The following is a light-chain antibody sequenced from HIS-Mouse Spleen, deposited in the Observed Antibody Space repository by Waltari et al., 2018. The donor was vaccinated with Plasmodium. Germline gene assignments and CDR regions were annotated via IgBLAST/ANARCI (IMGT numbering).Light chain of an antibody. J-gene: IGLJ2*01. V-gene: IGLV2-8*01. CDR3: SSYAGSNNLV. Sequence: QSALTQPPSASGSPGPSVTISCPGTSSAVGGYTYVSWYQQHPGKAPKLMIYEVSKRPSGVPDRFSGSKSGNTASLTVSGLQAEDEADYYCSSYAGSNNLVFGGGTKLTVL. CDR2: EVS. CDR1: SSAVGGYTY.